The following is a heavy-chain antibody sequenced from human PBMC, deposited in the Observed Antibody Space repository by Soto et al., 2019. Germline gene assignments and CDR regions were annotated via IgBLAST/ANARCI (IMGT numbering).Heavy chain of an antibody. Sequence: SVKVSCKSSGGTFSNYTISCVRQAPEQGLEWMGRIIPILGIANYAQKFQGRVTITADKSTSTAYMELSSLRSEDTAVYYCASLMSSGYYYGMDVWGQGTTVTVSS. CDR1: GGTFSNYT. J-gene: IGHJ6*02. V-gene: IGHV1-69*02. CDR3: ASLMSSGYYYGMDV. CDR2: IIPILGIA. D-gene: IGHD3-10*01.